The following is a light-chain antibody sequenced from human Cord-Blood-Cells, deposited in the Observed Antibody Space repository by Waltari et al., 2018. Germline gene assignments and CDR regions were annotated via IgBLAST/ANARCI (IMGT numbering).Light chain of an antibody. V-gene: IGKV3-20*01. Sequence: EIVLTQSPGTLSLSPGERATLSCRASQSVSSSYLAWYQQTPGQAPRLLIYGASSRATVIPDRFSGSGSGTDFTLTSSRLEPEDFAVYYCQQYGSSPWTFGQGTKVEIK. CDR2: GAS. CDR1: QSVSSSY. J-gene: IGKJ1*01. CDR3: QQYGSSPWT.